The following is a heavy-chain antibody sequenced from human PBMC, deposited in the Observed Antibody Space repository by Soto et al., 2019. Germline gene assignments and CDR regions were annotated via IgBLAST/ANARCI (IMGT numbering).Heavy chain of an antibody. J-gene: IGHJ6*03. V-gene: IGHV4-34*01. D-gene: IGHD1-26*01. Sequence: PSETLSLTCAVYGGSFSGYYWSWIRQPPGKGLEWIGEINHSGSTNYNPSLKSRVTISVDTSKNQFSLKLSSVTAADTAVCYCARGRGRPHTYYYYYMDVWGKGTTVTVSS. CDR1: GGSFSGYY. CDR2: INHSGST. CDR3: ARGRGRPHTYYYYYMDV.